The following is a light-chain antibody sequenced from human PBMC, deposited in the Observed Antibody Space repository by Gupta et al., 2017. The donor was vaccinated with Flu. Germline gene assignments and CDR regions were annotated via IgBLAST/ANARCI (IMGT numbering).Light chain of an antibody. CDR3: SSYTSSSTWL. CDR2: DVS. J-gene: IGLJ2*01. V-gene: IGLV2-14*03. CDR1: SSDVGGYKY. Sequence: SITISCTGTSSDVGGYKYVSWYQQHPGKAHKVMIYDVSKRPSGVSNRFSGSKSGNTASLTISGRQAEDEADYFCSSYTSSSTWLFGGGTKVTVL.